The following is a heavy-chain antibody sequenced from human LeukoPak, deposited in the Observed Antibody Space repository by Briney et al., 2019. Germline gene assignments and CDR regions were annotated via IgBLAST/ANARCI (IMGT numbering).Heavy chain of an antibody. Sequence: SETLSLTCTVSGGSISSYYWSWIRQPPGKRLEWIGYIYYSGSTNYNPSLTSRVTISVDTSKNQFSLKLSSVTAADTAVYYCARVLGYCSSTSCYGAYYYYYMDVWGKGTTVTVSS. CDR2: IYYSGST. CDR3: ARVLGYCSSTSCYGAYYYYYMDV. CDR1: GGSISSYY. D-gene: IGHD2-2*01. V-gene: IGHV4-59*01. J-gene: IGHJ6*03.